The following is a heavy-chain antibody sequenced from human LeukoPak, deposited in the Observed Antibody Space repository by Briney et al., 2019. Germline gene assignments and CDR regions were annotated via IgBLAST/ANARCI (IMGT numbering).Heavy chain of an antibody. J-gene: IGHJ4*02. D-gene: IGHD4-17*01. CDR3: ARASTTVPNLLDY. CDR2: IIGDGTST. CDR1: GFTFSTYW. V-gene: IGHV3-74*03. Sequence: GGSLRLSCAASGFTFSTYWMHWVRQAPGKGLWWVSRIIGDGTSTKYADSVKGRFTISRDNARHTLYLQMNSLRAEDTAVYYCARASTTVPNLLDYWGQGTLVTVSS.